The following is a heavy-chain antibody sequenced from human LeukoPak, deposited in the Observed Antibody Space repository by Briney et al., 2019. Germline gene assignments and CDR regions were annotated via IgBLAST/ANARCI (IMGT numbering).Heavy chain of an antibody. CDR1: GGTFSSYA. J-gene: IGHJ3*02. CDR3: ARGWGSSWSMDAFDI. CDR2: ISAYNGNT. D-gene: IGHD6-13*01. V-gene: IGHV1-18*01. Sequence: ASVKVSCKASGGTFSSYAISWVRQAPGQGLEWMGWISAYNGNTNYAQKLQGRVTMTTDTSTSTAYMELRSLRSDDTAVYYCARGWGSSWSMDAFDIWGQGTMVTVSS.